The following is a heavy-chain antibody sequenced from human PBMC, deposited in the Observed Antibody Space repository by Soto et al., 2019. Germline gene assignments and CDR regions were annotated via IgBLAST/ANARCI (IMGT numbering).Heavy chain of an antibody. CDR3: ARDRGAYYYDSRGPRPENWFDP. CDR2: IIPIFGTA. J-gene: IGHJ5*02. Sequence: SVKVSCKASGGTFSSYAISWVRQAPGQGLEWMGGIIPIFGTANYAQKFQGRVTITADESTSTAYMELSSLRSEDTAVYYCARDRGAYYYDSRGPRPENWFDPWGQGTLVTVSS. CDR1: GGTFSSYA. D-gene: IGHD3-22*01. V-gene: IGHV1-69*13.